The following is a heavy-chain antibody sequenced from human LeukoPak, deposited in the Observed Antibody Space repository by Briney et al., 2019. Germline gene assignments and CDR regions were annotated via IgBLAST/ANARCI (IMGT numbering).Heavy chain of an antibody. D-gene: IGHD4-17*01. V-gene: IGHV4-61*08. CDR1: GGSISSGGYY. CDR2: IYYSGST. Sequence: SETLSLTCTVSGGSISSGGYYWSWIRQHPGKGLEWIGYIYYSGSTNYNPSLKSRVTISVDTSKNQFSLKLSSVTAADTAVYYCTTGNAFDIWGQGTMVTVSS. J-gene: IGHJ3*02. CDR3: TTGNAFDI.